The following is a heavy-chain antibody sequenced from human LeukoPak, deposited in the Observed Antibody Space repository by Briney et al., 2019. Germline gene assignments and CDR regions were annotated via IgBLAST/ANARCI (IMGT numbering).Heavy chain of an antibody. CDR3: ARRVADSSGYYIPHFDY. D-gene: IGHD3-22*01. V-gene: IGHV4-31*03. CDR2: IYYSGST. CDR1: GGSISSGGYY. Sequence: RPSETLSLTCTVSGGSISSGGYYWSWIRQHPGKGLEWIGYIYYSGSTYYNPSLKSRVTISVDTSKNQFSLKLSSVTAADTAVYYCARRVADSSGYYIPHFDYWGQGTLVTVSS. J-gene: IGHJ4*02.